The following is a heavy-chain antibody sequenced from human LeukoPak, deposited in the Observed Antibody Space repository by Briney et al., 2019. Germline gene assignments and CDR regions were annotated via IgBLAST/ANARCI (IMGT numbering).Heavy chain of an antibody. V-gene: IGHV4-30-2*01. D-gene: IGHD3-10*01. J-gene: IGHJ4*02. Sequence: SETLPLTCAVSGGSISSGGYSWSWIRQPPGKGLEWIGYIYHSGSTYYNPSLKSRVTISVDRSKNQFSLKLSSVTAADTAVYYCARVDYYGSGAIDYWGQGTLVTVSS. CDR2: IYHSGST. CDR3: ARVDYYGSGAIDY. CDR1: GGSISSGGYS.